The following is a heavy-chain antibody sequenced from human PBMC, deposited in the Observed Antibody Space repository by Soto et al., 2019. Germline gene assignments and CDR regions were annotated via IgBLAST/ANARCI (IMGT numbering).Heavy chain of an antibody. J-gene: IGHJ5*02. CDR1: GGSISSYY. Sequence: SETLSLTCTVSGGSISSYYWRWIRQPPGKGLEWIGYIYYSGSTNYNPSLKSRVTISVDTSKNQFSLKLSSVTAADTAVYYCASYGSGSYQRFDPWGQGTLVTVSS. D-gene: IGHD3-10*01. CDR2: IYYSGST. V-gene: IGHV4-59*01. CDR3: ASYGSGSYQRFDP.